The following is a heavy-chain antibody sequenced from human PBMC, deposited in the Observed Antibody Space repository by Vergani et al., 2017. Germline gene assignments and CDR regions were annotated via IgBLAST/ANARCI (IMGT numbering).Heavy chain of an antibody. D-gene: IGHD3-10*01. CDR1: GFTFSSYW. J-gene: IGHJ6*02. CDR2: INSDGSST. CDR3: AKEHKDVLLWFGESANYYGMDV. V-gene: IGHV3-74*01. Sequence: EVQLVESGGGLVQPGRSLRLSCAASGFTFSSYWMHWVRQAPGKGLVWVSRINSDGSSTSYADSVKGRFTISRDNAKNSLYLQMNSLRAEDTALYYCAKEHKDVLLWFGESANYYGMDVWGQGTTVTVSS.